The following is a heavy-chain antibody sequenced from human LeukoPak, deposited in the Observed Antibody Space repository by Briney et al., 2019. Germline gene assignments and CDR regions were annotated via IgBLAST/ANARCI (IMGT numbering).Heavy chain of an antibody. CDR1: GLTFSNAW. CDR2: IKSKTDGGTT. V-gene: IGHV3-15*01. D-gene: IGHD2-2*01. CDR3: ARGVVPAGFDY. J-gene: IGHJ4*02. Sequence: GGSLRLSCAASGLTFSNAWMSWVRQAPGKGLEWVGRIKSKTDGGTTDYAAPVKGRFTISRDDSKNTLYLQMNSLKTEDTAVYYCARGVVPAGFDYWGQGTLVTVSS.